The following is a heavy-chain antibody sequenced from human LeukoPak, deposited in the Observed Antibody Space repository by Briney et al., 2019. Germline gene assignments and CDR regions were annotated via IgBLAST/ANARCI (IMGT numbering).Heavy chain of an antibody. CDR3: ARYGSGIYYLWANNLWKSFDH. CDR2: IYYSGST. Sequence: SETLSLTCAVSGGSVSSSSYYWGWIRQPPGKGLEWIGSIYYSGSTYYNPSLKSRVTISVDTSKNQFSLKLSSVTAADTAVYYCARYGSGIYYLWANNLWKSFDHWGQGTLVPVSS. CDR1: GGSVSSSSYY. J-gene: IGHJ4*02. V-gene: IGHV4-39*01. D-gene: IGHD3-10*01.